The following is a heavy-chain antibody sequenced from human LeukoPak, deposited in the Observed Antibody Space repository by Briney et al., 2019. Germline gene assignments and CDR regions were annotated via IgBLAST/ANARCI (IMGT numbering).Heavy chain of an antibody. V-gene: IGHV4-31*03. CDR2: IYYSGST. CDR3: ARGGDSSGYYERTFDY. Sequence: KASETLSLTCTVSGGSISRGGYYWSWIRQHPGKGLEWIGYIYYSGSTYYNPPLKSRVTISVDTSKNQFSLKLSSVTAADTAVYYCARGGDSSGYYERTFDYWGQGTLVTVSS. CDR1: GGSISRGGYY. D-gene: IGHD3-22*01. J-gene: IGHJ4*02.